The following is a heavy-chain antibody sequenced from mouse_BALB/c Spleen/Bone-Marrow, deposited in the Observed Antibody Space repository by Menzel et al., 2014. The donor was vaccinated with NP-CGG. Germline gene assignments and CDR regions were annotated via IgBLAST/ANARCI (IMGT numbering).Heavy chain of an antibody. V-gene: IGHV5-9*02. CDR3: ARPLTGAYFDY. CDR2: ISSGGSYT. CDR1: GFAFSSYD. Sequence: EVNLVESGGGLVKPGGSLKLSCAASGFAFSSYDMSWVRQTPEKRLGWVATISSGGSYTYYPGSVKGRFTISRDNARNTLYLQMSSLRSEDTALYYCARPLTGAYFDYWGQGTTLTVSS. J-gene: IGHJ2*01. D-gene: IGHD4-1*01.